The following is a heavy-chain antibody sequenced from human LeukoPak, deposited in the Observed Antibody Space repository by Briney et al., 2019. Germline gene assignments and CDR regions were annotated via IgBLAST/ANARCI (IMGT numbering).Heavy chain of an antibody. Sequence: GGSLRLSCAVSGFTFSSYSMNWGRQAPGTGLELVSSISISCSYIYYADSVKGRFTITRDNAKNSLYLQMNSLRAEDTAVYYCARVRTLAYCGGDCYSKGYYGMDVWGQGTTVTVSS. J-gene: IGHJ6*02. CDR2: ISISCSYI. V-gene: IGHV3-21*01. D-gene: IGHD2-21*02. CDR3: ARVRTLAYCGGDCYSKGYYGMDV. CDR1: GFTFSSYS.